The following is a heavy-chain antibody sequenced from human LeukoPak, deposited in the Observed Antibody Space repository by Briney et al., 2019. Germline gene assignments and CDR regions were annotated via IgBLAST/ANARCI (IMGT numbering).Heavy chain of an antibody. CDR3: ARGDIVVVTAIRWFDP. J-gene: IGHJ5*02. CDR1: GGSISSYY. Sequence: PSETLSLTCTVSGGSISSYYWSWIRQPPGKGLEWIGYIYYSGSTNYNPSLKSRVTISVDTSKNQFSLKLSSVTAADTAVYYCARGDIVVVTAIRWFDPWGQGTLVTVSS. CDR2: IYYSGST. D-gene: IGHD2-21*02. V-gene: IGHV4-59*12.